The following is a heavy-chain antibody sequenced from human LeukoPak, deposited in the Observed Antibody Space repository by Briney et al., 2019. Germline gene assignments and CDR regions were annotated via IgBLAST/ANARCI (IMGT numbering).Heavy chain of an antibody. D-gene: IGHD3-10*01. CDR1: GXTFSSYG. J-gene: IGHJ6*02. CDR2: ISSSSSYI. Sequence: GGSLRLSCAASGXTFSSYGMHWVRRAPGKGLEWVSSISSSSSYIYYADSVKGRFTISRDNAKNSLYLQMNSLRAEDTAVYYCARDRGVINSCYYYGMDVWGQGTTVTVSS. CDR3: ARDRGVINSCYYYGMDV. V-gene: IGHV3-21*01.